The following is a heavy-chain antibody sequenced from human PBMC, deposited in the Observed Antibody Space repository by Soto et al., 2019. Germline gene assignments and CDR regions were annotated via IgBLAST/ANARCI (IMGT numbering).Heavy chain of an antibody. D-gene: IGHD2-15*01. V-gene: IGHV6-1*01. CDR2: TYYRSKWYN. CDR3: VRGGLTQPRDCSGGSCSTWWFDP. Sequence: QTLSLTCAISGVSVSSITVAWDWIRQSPSRGLEWLGRTYYRSKWYNDHAVSVKSRITINPDTSKNQFSLQLKSVTPEDTAVYYCVRGGLTQPRDCSGGSCSTWWFDPWGQGTLVTVSS. CDR1: GVSVSSITVA. J-gene: IGHJ5*02.